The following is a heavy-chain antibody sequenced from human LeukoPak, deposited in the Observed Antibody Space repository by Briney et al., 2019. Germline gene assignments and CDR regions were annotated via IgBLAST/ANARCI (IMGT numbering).Heavy chain of an antibody. D-gene: IGHD1-20*01. CDR1: GGSFSGYY. V-gene: IGHV4-34*01. CDR3: ARRRITGTRGAFDI. CDR2: INHSGST. Sequence: PSETLSVTCAVYGGSFSGYYWSWIRQPPGKGLEWIGEINHSGSTNYNPSLKSRVTISVDTSKNQFSLKLSSVTAADTAVYYCARRRITGTRGAFDIWGQGTMVTVSS. J-gene: IGHJ3*02.